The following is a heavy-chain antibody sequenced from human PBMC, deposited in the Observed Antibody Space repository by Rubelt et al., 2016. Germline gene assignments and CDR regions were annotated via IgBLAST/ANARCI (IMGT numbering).Heavy chain of an antibody. V-gene: IGHV4-34*01. CDR2: INHSGST. J-gene: IGHJ6*02. Sequence: QVQLQQWGAGLLKPSETLSLTCAVYGGSFSGYYWSWIRQPLGKGLEWIGEINHSGSTNYNPSLKRRVTITGETSKNQCSLKLSSVTAADTAVYYGARGRMGFHYYYYGMDVWGQGTTVTVSS. CDR3: ARGRMGFHYYYYGMDV. D-gene: IGHD1-26*01. CDR1: GGSFSGYY.